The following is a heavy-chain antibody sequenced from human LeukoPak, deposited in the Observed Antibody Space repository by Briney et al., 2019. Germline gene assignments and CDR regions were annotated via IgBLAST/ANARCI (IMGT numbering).Heavy chain of an antibody. Sequence: GGSLRLSCAASGFTFDDYAMHWVRQAPGKGLEWVSGISWNSGSIGCADSVKGRFTISRDNAKNSLYLQMNSLRAEDTALYYCAKDPYSSSWYGHFQHWGQGTLVTVSS. J-gene: IGHJ1*01. CDR1: GFTFDDYA. D-gene: IGHD6-13*01. V-gene: IGHV3-9*01. CDR2: ISWNSGSI. CDR3: AKDPYSSSWYGHFQH.